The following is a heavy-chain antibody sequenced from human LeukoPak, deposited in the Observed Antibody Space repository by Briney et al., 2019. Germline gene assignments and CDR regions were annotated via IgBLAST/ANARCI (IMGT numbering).Heavy chain of an antibody. Sequence: ASVKVSCKASGYTFTGYYMHWVRQAPGQGLEWMGWINPNSGGTNYAQKFQGRVTMTRDTSISTAYMELSRLRSDDTAVYHCASRIVGATSAFDIWGQGTMVTVSS. CDR3: ASRIVGATSAFDI. V-gene: IGHV1-2*02. D-gene: IGHD1-26*01. CDR1: GYTFTGYY. J-gene: IGHJ3*02. CDR2: INPNSGGT.